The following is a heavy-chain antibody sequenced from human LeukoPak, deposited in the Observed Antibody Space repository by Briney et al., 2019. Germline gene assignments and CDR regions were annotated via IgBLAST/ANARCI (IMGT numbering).Heavy chain of an antibody. CDR2: IIPIFGTA. CDR3: ASQVVPAAIWVY. D-gene: IGHD2-2*01. CDR1: GGTFSSYA. V-gene: IGHV1-69*01. J-gene: IGHJ4*02. Sequence: ASVKVSCKASGGTFSSYAISWVRQAPGQGLEWMGGIIPIFGTANYAQKFQGRVTITADESTSTAYMELSSLRSEDTAVYYRASQVVPAAIWVYWGQGTLVTVSS.